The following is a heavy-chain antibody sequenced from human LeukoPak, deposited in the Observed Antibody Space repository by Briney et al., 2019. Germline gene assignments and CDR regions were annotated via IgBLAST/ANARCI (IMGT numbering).Heavy chain of an antibody. D-gene: IGHD3-22*01. J-gene: IGHJ4*02. CDR1: GFTFSSYS. V-gene: IGHV3-21*01. Sequence: GGSLRLSCAASGFTFSSYSMNWARQAPGKGLEWVSSISRGSDYIYYADSVKGRFTISRDNAKNSLYLQMNSLRAEDTAVYYCARAINYYDSSGLYYYFDYWGQGTLVTVSS. CDR2: ISRGSDYI. CDR3: ARAINYYDSSGLYYYFDY.